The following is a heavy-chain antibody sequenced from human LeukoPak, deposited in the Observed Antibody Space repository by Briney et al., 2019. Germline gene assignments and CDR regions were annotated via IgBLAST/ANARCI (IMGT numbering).Heavy chain of an antibody. J-gene: IGHJ5*02. CDR2: INPSGGST. CDR3: ARVNLGGFDP. CDR1: GYTFTIYY. V-gene: IGHV1-46*01. Sequence: ASVRVSCKASGYTFTIYYMHWVRQAPGQGLEWMGIINPSGGSTSYAQKFQGRVTMTRDTSTSTVYMELSSLRSEDTAVYYCARVNLGGFDPWGQGTLVTVSS.